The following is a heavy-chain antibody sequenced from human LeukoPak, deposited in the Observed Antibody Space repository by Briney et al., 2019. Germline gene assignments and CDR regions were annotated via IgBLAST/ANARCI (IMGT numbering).Heavy chain of an antibody. CDR2: IKSKANNYAT. D-gene: IGHD4-17*01. Sequence: GRSLKLSCAASGFTFSGSAMHWVRQASGKGLEWVGRIKSKANNYATAYAASVKGRFTISRDDSENTAFLQMTSLKTEDTAVYYCTRRGDGDYGDYWGQGTLVTVSS. CDR1: GFTFSGSA. V-gene: IGHV3-73*01. CDR3: TRRGDGDYGDY. J-gene: IGHJ4*02.